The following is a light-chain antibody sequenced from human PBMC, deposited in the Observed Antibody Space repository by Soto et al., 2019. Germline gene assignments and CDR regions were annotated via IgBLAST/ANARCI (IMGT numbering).Light chain of an antibody. CDR2: SDR. V-gene: IGLV3-21*02. Sequence: SYELTQPPSVSVAPGQTASITCGGDNIGIKAVHWYKQKAGQAPELVVYSDRDRPSGIPGRFSGSNSGNTATLTISRVEAGDEADYYCQVWHSGVDWVFGGGTKLTVL. J-gene: IGLJ2*01. CDR1: NIGIKA. CDR3: QVWHSGVDWV.